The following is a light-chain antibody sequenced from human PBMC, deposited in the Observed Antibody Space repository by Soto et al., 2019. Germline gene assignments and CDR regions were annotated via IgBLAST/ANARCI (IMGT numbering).Light chain of an antibody. Sequence: IQMTESPSSLSASVGDRVSITCRASQSIISYLNWYQQKPGKAPKLLIYGASSLRSGVPLRFSGSGWGTDFNLNIISLEHDEVVTYYYQESFISRCWTCGQGTKVDIK. CDR2: GAS. V-gene: IGKV1-39*01. CDR1: QSIISY. J-gene: IGKJ1*01. CDR3: QESFISRCWT.